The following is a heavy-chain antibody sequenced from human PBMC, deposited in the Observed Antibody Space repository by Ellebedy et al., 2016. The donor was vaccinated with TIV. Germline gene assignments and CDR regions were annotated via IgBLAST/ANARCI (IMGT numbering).Heavy chain of an antibody. J-gene: IGHJ4*02. V-gene: IGHV3-7*03. D-gene: IGHD6-13*01. CDR1: GFTFSSNW. CDR2: IKQDGSEK. CDR3: ARESQRGTSSWSHVDY. Sequence: PGGSLRLSCAASGFTFSSNWMSWVRQTPGKGLEWVAYIKQDGSEKYYVDSVKGRFTISRDNAKTSLYLQMNSLRSEDTAVYYCARESQRGTSSWSHVDYWGQGTLVTVSS.